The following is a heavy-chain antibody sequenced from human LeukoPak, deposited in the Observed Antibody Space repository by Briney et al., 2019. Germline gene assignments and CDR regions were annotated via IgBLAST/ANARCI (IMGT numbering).Heavy chain of an antibody. CDR1: GGSISSSRW. J-gene: IGHJ4*02. CDR2: ILHSGST. V-gene: IGHV4-4*02. D-gene: IGHD1-26*01. CDR3: AREFSGSYSFDY. Sequence: SETLSLTCAVSGGSISSSRWWSWVRQPPGKGLEWIGEILHSGSTNYNPSLKSRVTISVDKSKSHLSLKLTSVTAADTAVYYCAREFSGSYSFDYWDQGTLVTVSS.